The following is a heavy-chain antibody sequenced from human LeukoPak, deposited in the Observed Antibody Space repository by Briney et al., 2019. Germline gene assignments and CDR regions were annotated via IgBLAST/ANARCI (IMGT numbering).Heavy chain of an antibody. Sequence: ETLSLTCAVHGGSFSGYYWSWIRQPPGKGLEWIGEINHSGSTNYNPSLKSRVTISVDASKNQFSLKLSSVTVADTAVYYCARSRLHPIIFDYWGQGTLVTVSS. J-gene: IGHJ4*02. CDR3: ARSRLHPIIFDY. D-gene: IGHD5-24*01. CDR1: GGSFSGYY. V-gene: IGHV4-34*01. CDR2: INHSGST.